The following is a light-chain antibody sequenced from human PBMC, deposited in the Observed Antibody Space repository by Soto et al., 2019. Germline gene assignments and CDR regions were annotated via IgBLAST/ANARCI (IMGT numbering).Light chain of an antibody. CDR2: DND. Sequence: QSVLTQPPSVSAAPGQKVTISCSGRSSNIGNNYVFWYQQLPGTAPKLLIYDNDKRPSGIPDRFSGSKSGTSATLGITGLQTGDEDDYYCATWDRSLSVGVFGGGTKLTVL. J-gene: IGLJ2*01. CDR3: ATWDRSLSVGV. CDR1: SSNIGNNY. V-gene: IGLV1-51*01.